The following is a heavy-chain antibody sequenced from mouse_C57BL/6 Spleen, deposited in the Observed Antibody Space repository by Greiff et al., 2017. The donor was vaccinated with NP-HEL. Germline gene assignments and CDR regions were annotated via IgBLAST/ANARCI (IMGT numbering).Heavy chain of an antibody. CDR2: IYPGDGDT. Sequence: QVQLQQSGPELVKPGASVKISCKASGYAFSSSWMNWVKQRPGKGLEWIGRIYPGDGDTNYNGKFKGKATLTADKSSSTAYMQLSSLTSEDSAVYFCARYADYYGSNYFDYWGQGTTLTVSS. D-gene: IGHD1-1*01. V-gene: IGHV1-82*01. CDR1: GYAFSSSW. CDR3: ARYADYYGSNYFDY. J-gene: IGHJ2*01.